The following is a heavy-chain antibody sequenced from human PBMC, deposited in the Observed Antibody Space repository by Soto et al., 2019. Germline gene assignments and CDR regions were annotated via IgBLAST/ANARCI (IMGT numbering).Heavy chain of an antibody. D-gene: IGHD3-9*01. Sequence: QVQLVQSGAEVKKPGASVKVSCKASGYTFTSYDIYWVRQATGLGLEWMGWMNPNSGNTGYAQKFQGRVTITRNTSISTDYMELISLRSEDTAVYYCARGHYDILIGYPRMDVWCQGTKVSVSS. V-gene: IGHV1-8*01. CDR2: MNPNSGNT. CDR3: ARGHYDILIGYPRMDV. J-gene: IGHJ6*02. CDR1: GYTFTSYD.